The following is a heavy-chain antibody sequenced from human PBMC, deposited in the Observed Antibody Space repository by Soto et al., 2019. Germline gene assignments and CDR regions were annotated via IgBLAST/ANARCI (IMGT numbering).Heavy chain of an antibody. Sequence: SETLSLTCAVYGGSFSGYYWSWIRQPPGKGLEWIGEINHSGSTNYNPSLKSRVTISVDTSKNQFSLKLSSVTAADTAVYYCARGLRLRLADYWGQGTLVTVSS. J-gene: IGHJ4*02. CDR1: GGSFSGYY. D-gene: IGHD5-12*01. CDR2: INHSGST. V-gene: IGHV4-34*01. CDR3: ARGLRLRLADY.